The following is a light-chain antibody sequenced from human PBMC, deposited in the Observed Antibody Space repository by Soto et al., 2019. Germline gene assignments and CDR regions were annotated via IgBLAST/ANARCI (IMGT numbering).Light chain of an antibody. CDR1: SSDVGSYNR. Sequence: QSVLTQPPSVSGSPGQSVTISCTGTSSDVGSYNRVSWYQQHPGKAPKLMIYAVTDRPSGVSSRFSGSKSGNTASLTISGLQAEDEDDYYCSSYTSSSTLFGTGTKV. V-gene: IGLV2-18*02. CDR3: SSYTSSSTL. CDR2: AVT. J-gene: IGLJ1*01.